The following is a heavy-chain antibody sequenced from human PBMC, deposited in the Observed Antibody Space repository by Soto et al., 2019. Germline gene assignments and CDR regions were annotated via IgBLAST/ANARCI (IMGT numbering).Heavy chain of an antibody. CDR1: GYTFTSYY. Sequence: ASVKVSCKASGYTFTSYYMHWVRQAPGQGHEWMGIINPSGGSTSYAQKFQGRVTMTRDTSTSTVYMELSSLRSEDTAVYYCARAQGFIVATIRYFDYWGQGTLVTVSS. CDR2: INPSGGST. J-gene: IGHJ4*02. D-gene: IGHD5-12*01. V-gene: IGHV1-46*03. CDR3: ARAQGFIVATIRYFDY.